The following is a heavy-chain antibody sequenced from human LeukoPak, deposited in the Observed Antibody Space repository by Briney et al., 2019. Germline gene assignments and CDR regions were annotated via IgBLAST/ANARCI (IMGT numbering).Heavy chain of an antibody. J-gene: IGHJ3*02. CDR1: GFTVSSNY. CDR2: IYSGGST. V-gene: IGHV3-66*01. Sequence: TGGSPRLSCAASGFTVSSNYMSWVRQAPGKGLEWVSVIYSGGSTYYADSVKGRFTISRDNSKNTLYLQMNSLRAEDTAVYYWAREINTYYYDSSGYRDPDDAFDIWGQGTMVTVSS. CDR3: AREINTYYYDSSGYRDPDDAFDI. D-gene: IGHD3-22*01.